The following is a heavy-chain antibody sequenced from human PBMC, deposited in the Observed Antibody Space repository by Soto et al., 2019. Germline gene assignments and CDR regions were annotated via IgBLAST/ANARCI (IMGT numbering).Heavy chain of an antibody. D-gene: IGHD3-22*01. CDR3: ARGATMIVAPAGEAFDI. Sequence: PGGSLRLSCAASGFTFSSYGMHWVRQAPGKGLEWVAVIWYDGSNKYYADSVKGRFTISRDNSKNTLYLQMNSLRAEDTAVYYCARGATMIVAPAGEAFDIWGQGTMVTVSS. CDR2: IWYDGSNK. V-gene: IGHV3-33*01. CDR1: GFTFSSYG. J-gene: IGHJ3*02.